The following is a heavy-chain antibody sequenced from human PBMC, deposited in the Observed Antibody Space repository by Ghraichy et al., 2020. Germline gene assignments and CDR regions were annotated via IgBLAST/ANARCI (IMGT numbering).Heavy chain of an antibody. D-gene: IGHD3-10*01. J-gene: IGHJ5*02. Sequence: SQTLSLTCTVSGGSISSSSYKWGWIRQPPGKGLEWIGSVYYSGSTHYKPSLKSRVTISVDTSKNQFSLKLSSVTAADTAVYYCARHYYYGSGSYSGFDPWGQGTLVTVSS. V-gene: IGHV4-39*01. CDR3: ARHYYYGSGSYSGFDP. CDR2: VYYSGST. CDR1: GGSISSSSYK.